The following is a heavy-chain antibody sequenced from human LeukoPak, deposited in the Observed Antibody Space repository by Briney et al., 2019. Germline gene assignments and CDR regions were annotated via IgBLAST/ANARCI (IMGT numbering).Heavy chain of an antibody. CDR3: AKDRSSSTWLKAFEI. D-gene: IGHD6-13*01. Sequence: GGSLRLSCAASGFTFNSYAMNWVRQAPGKGLEWVSGITGSGAGTYYADSVKGRFTISRDNSKNTLYLQMYSLRADDTAVYYCAKDRSSSTWLKAFEIWGQGTMGTISS. CDR1: GFTFNSYA. V-gene: IGHV3-23*01. J-gene: IGHJ3*02. CDR2: ITGSGAGT.